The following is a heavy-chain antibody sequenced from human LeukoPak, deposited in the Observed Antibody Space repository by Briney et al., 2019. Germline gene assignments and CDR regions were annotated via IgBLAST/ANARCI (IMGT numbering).Heavy chain of an antibody. Sequence: SETLSLTCTVSGVSVSSGSYYWSWIRQPPGKGLEWIGYIYYSGSTNYNPSLKSRVTISVDTSKNQFSLKLSSVTAADTAVYYCARGDYYDSSGYYRNFDYWGQGTLVTVSS. CDR1: GVSVSSGSYY. J-gene: IGHJ4*02. D-gene: IGHD3-22*01. CDR2: IYYSGST. V-gene: IGHV4-61*01. CDR3: ARGDYYDSSGYYRNFDY.